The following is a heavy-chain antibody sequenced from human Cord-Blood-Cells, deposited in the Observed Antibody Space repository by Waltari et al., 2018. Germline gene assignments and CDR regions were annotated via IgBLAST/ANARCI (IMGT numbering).Heavy chain of an antibody. CDR3: ARHAGEGGAFDI. V-gene: IGHV4-39*01. CDR1: GGSISSSSYY. J-gene: IGHJ3*02. CDR2: IYYNGTT. D-gene: IGHD7-27*01. Sequence: QLQLQESGPGLVKPSETLSLTCTVSGGSISSSSYYWGWIRQPPGKGLEWIGVIYYNGTTYYNPSLKSRVTISVDTSKNQFSLKLSSVTAADTAVYYCARHAGEGGAFDIWGQGTMVTVSS.